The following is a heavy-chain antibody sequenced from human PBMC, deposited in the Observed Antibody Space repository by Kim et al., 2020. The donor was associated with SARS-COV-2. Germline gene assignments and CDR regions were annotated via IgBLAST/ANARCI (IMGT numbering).Heavy chain of an antibody. CDR3: ARGRWITIFGVVMSDWFDP. CDR1: GFTFSSYA. V-gene: IGHV3-30-3*01. Sequence: GGSLRLSCAASGFTFSSYAMHWVRQAPGKGLEWVAVISYDGSNKYYAHSVKGRFTISRDNSKNTLYLQMNSLRAEDTAVYYCARGRWITIFGVVMSDWFDPWGQGTLVTVSS. J-gene: IGHJ5*02. D-gene: IGHD3-3*01. CDR2: ISYDGSNK.